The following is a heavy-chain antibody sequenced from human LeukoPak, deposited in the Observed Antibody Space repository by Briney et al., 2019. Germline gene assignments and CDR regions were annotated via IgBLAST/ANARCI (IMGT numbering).Heavy chain of an antibody. J-gene: IGHJ6*03. Sequence: ASVKVSCKASGYTFTGYYMHWVRQAPGQGLEWMGWINPNSGGTNYAQKFQGRVTMTRDTSISTAYMELSRLRSDDTAVYYCAREGIVATTREYHYYYYMDVWGKGTTVTVSS. CDR3: AREGIVATTREYHYYYYMDV. D-gene: IGHD5-12*01. V-gene: IGHV1-2*02. CDR2: INPNSGGT. CDR1: GYTFTGYY.